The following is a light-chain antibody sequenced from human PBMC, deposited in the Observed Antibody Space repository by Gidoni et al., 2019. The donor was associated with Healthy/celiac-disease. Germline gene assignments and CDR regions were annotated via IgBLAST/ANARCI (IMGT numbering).Light chain of an antibody. Sequence: AIQLTQSPSSLSASVGDRVTITCRASQGISSALAWYQQKPGKAPKLLIYDASSLESGVPSRFSGSGSGTDFTLTLSRLQPEDFATSSCQQFNSYPLTFGQGTKPEIK. CDR3: QQFNSYPLT. CDR2: DAS. CDR1: QGISSA. V-gene: IGKV1-13*02. J-gene: IGKJ2*01.